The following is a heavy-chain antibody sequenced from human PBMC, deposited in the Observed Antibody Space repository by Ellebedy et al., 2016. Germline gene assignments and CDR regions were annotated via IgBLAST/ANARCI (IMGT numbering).Heavy chain of an antibody. CDR1: GITINEHY. CDR3: ARDPPSINTGTWG. Sequence: GGSLRLSXAASGITINEHYMRWVRQAPGKGLQWVSLIYSDGSRHYADSVKGRFTISRDSSKNTLYLQMDSLRVDETAVYYCARDPPSINTGTWGWGQGTLVTVSS. CDR2: IYSDGSR. V-gene: IGHV3-66*01. J-gene: IGHJ4*02. D-gene: IGHD7-27*01.